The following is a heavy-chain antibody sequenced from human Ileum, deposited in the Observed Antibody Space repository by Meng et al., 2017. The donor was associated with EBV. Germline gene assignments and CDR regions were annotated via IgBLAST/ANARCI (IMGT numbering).Heavy chain of an antibody. CDR1: GASVTSSGYY. J-gene: IGHJ4*02. CDR2: VNYNGDS. Sequence: QAHLQPSGPGLVRPSETLSLTCTVSGASVTSSGYYWSWLRQSPGKGLEWLGYVNYNGDSTYNPSLKSRVTIFIDTSKKQFYLNLTSATAADTAIYYCARDLRVGGAFDYWGQGTLVTVSS. V-gene: IGHV4-61*08. CDR3: ARDLRVGGAFDY. D-gene: IGHD1-26*01.